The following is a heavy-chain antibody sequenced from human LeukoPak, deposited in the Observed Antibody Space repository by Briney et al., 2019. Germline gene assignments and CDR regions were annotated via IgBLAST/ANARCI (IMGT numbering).Heavy chain of an antibody. Sequence: ASVKVSCKASGYTFTGYYMHWVRQAPGQGLEWMGWINPNSGGTSCAQKFQGRVTVTRDTSISTAYMELSWLTSDDTAVYYCAREFSLRPLVAGKSFDYWGQGTLVTVSS. CDR2: INPNSGGT. CDR3: AREFSLRPLVAGKSFDY. D-gene: IGHD6-19*01. CDR1: GYTFTGYY. J-gene: IGHJ4*02. V-gene: IGHV1-2*02.